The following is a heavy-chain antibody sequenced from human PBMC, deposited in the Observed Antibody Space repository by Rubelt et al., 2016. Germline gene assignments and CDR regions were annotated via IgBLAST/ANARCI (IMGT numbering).Heavy chain of an antibody. CDR2: INPNSGGT. V-gene: IGHV1-2*02. J-gene: IGHJ4*02. CDR1: GYTFTGYY. CDR3: ARFAIGGHSSGYLFDY. D-gene: IGHD3-22*01. Sequence: QVQLVQSGAEVKKPGASVKVSCKASGYTFTGYYMHWVRQAPGQGLEWMGWINPNSGGTNYAQKCQGRVTMTRDTAIITAYMGLSRLRSDDTAVDYCARFAIGGHSSGYLFDYWGQGTLVTVSS.